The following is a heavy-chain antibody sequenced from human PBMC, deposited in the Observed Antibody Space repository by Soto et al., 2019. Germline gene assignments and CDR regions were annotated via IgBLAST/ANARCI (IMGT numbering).Heavy chain of an antibody. CDR2: IYHSGTT. CDR1: GSSISTDFY. Sequence: SETLSLTCVVSGSSISTDFYWGWIRQAPGKALEWIGSIYHSGTTYYNPSLRSRLTISVDTSNNQFSLMLRSVTAADTAVYHCSRIGRESTAFYSLFDPWGQGSLVTVSS. CDR3: SRIGRESTAFYSLFDP. J-gene: IGHJ5*02. D-gene: IGHD1-26*01. V-gene: IGHV4-38-2*01.